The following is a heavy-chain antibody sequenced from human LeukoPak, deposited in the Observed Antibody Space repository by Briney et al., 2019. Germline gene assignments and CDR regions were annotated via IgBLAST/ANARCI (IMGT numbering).Heavy chain of an antibody. CDR3: ARAREWVYDAFDI. CDR1: GFTFSGYG. D-gene: IGHD3-3*01. CDR2: IGYDGSNK. Sequence: PGGSLRLSCAASGFTFSGYGMHWVRQAPGKGLEWVAVIGYDGSNKYYADSVKGRFTISRANSKNTLYLQMNSRRAEDTAVYYCARAREWVYDAFDIWGQGTMVTVSS. V-gene: IGHV3-33*01. J-gene: IGHJ3*02.